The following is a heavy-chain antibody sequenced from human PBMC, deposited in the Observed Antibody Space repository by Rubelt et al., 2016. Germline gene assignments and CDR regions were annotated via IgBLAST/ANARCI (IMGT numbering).Heavy chain of an antibody. D-gene: IGHD2-15*01. J-gene: IGHJ5*02. V-gene: IGHV4-34*01. Sequence: QVQLQQWGAGLLKPSETLSLTCAAHGGSFSGYYCSWIRQSSGKGLEWIGEINHSGSTTYTPSLKSRVTISVDTSKNQVSLKLRSMTAADTGVFYCAGGQRGGILYGWFDPWGQGAPVTVSS. CDR2: INHSGST. CDR1: GGSFSGYY. CDR3: AGGQRGGILYGWFDP.